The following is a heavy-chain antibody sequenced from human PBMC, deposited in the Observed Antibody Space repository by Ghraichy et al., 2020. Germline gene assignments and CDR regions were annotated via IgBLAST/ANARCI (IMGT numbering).Heavy chain of an antibody. V-gene: IGHV4-38-2*01. D-gene: IGHD2-15*01. Sequence: QTLSLTCAVSRHSVNSDSYWGWIRQSPGKGLEWIGTMYHSGNTYYNPSHKSRVTISLDASKNQFSLNLNSVTAADTAVYYCVGSPNLYYFDYWGQGTLVTVSS. CDR3: VGSPNLYYFDY. CDR1: RHSVNSDSY. CDR2: MYHSGNT. J-gene: IGHJ4*02.